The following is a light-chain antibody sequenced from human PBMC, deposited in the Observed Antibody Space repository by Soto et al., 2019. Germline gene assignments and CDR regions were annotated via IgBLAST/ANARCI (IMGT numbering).Light chain of an antibody. CDR2: GAS. V-gene: IGKV3D-15*01. CDR1: QTVTRN. Sequence: EIVLTQSPGTLSLSPGDIATLSFRASQTVTRNQLAWYQQKPGQAPRLLIYGASVRATGIPDRFSGSGSVTDFTLTINSLQSEDFAVYYCQPYNNWPLTFGGGTKVDIK. CDR3: QPYNNWPLT. J-gene: IGKJ4*01.